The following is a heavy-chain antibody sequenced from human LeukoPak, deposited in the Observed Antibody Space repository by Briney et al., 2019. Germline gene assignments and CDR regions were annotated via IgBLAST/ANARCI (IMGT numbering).Heavy chain of an antibody. CDR3: AKGHYYDSSGYYYADI. V-gene: IGHV3-30*02. J-gene: IGHJ3*02. D-gene: IGHD3-22*01. CDR1: GFTLSSYG. CDR2: IRYDGSNK. Sequence: PGGSLRLSCAASGFTLSSYGMHWVRQAPGKGLEWVAFIRYDGSNKYYADSVKGRFTISRDNSKDTLYLQMNSLRAEDTAVYYCAKGHYYDSSGYYYADIWGQGTMVTVSS.